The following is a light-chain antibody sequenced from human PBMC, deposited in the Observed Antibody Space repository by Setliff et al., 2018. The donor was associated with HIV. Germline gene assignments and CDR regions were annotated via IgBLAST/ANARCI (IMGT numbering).Light chain of an antibody. J-gene: IGLJ1*01. Sequence: QSALTQPASVSGSPGQSITMSCTGTSSDVGGYNYVSWYQQHPGKAPKLIIYEVSNRPSGVSNRFSCSKSGNTASLTISGLQAEDEADYYCSSYTSIYTYVFGTGTKVTVL. CDR2: EVS. CDR3: SSYTSIYTYV. CDR1: SSDVGGYNY. V-gene: IGLV2-14*01.